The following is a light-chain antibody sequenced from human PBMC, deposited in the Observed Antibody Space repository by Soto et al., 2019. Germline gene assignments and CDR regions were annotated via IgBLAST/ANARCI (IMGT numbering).Light chain of an antibody. Sequence: EILLTQSPGTLSLSPGERATVSCRASQSVGSDYLAWYRQKPGQAPRLLIHGSSSRATGIPDRFSGSGSGTDFTLTISRLEPEDFAVYYCQQYGSSPLTFGGGTMVEIK. CDR2: GSS. J-gene: IGKJ4*01. V-gene: IGKV3-20*01. CDR3: QQYGSSPLT. CDR1: QSVGSDY.